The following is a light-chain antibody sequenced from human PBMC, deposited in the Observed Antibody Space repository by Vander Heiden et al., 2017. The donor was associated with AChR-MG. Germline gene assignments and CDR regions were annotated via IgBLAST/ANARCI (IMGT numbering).Light chain of an antibody. CDR2: QDS. V-gene: IGLV3-1*01. Sequence: YELTQPSSVSVSPGQTASITCSGDDLDNRYVCWYQQRAGQSPVVVIYQDSRRPSGIPDRFSGSSSGNTATLAISETQPMDEADYYCQTWDGNTVVFGTGTRVTVL. CDR3: QTWDGNTVV. CDR1: DLDNRY. J-gene: IGLJ1*01.